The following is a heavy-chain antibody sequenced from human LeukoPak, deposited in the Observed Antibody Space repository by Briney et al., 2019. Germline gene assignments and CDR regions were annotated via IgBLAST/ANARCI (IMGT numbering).Heavy chain of an antibody. CDR2: IIPIFGTA. CDR1: GGTFSSYA. Sequence: SVKVSCKASGGTFSSYAISWVRQAPGQGLEWMGGIIPIFGTANYAQKFQGRVTTTTDESTSTAYMELSSLRSEDTAVYYCARGYYDSSGYTPGDFDYWGQGTLVTVSS. D-gene: IGHD3-22*01. V-gene: IGHV1-69*05. J-gene: IGHJ4*02. CDR3: ARGYYDSSGYTPGDFDY.